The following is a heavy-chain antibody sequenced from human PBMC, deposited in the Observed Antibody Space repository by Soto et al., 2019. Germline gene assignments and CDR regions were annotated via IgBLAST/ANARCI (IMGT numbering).Heavy chain of an antibody. CDR2: ISKSGSII. J-gene: IGHJ5*02. D-gene: IGHD3-16*01. CDR3: ATDISPYSDYYDESTSETWFDH. V-gene: IGHV3-11*01. CDR1: GFTFSDYY. Sequence: GGSLRLSCAASGFTFSDYYMSWLRQPPGKGLEWVSYISKSGSIIHFADSVKGRFAISRDNAKNTLYLQMSSLRAEDTALYYCATDISPYSDYYDESTSETWFDHWGQGTLVTVPS.